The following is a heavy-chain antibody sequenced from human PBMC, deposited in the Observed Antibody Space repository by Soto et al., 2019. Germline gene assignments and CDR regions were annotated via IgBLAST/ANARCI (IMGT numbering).Heavy chain of an antibody. CDR2: INPNSGGT. CDR1: GYTFTGYY. J-gene: IGHJ4*02. V-gene: IGHV1-2*04. D-gene: IGHD4-17*01. CDR3: AREATVTPVFDY. Sequence: AASVKVSCKASGYTFTGYYMHRVRQAPGQGLEWMGWINPNSGGTNYAQKFQGWVTMTRDTSISTAYMELSRLRSDDTAVYYCAREATVTPVFDYWGQGTLVTVSS.